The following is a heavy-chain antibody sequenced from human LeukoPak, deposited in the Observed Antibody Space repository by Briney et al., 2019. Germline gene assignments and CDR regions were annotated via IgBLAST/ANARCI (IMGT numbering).Heavy chain of an antibody. CDR3: ARDTSRGFQYYFDY. V-gene: IGHV3-48*03. CDR1: GFTFSSYE. Sequence: GGSLRLSCAASGFTFSSYEMNWVRQAPGKGLEWVSYISNFGSTIYYADSVNGRFTISRDNAKNSLYLQMNSLRVEDTAVYYCARDTSRGFQYYFDYWGQGTLVTVSS. J-gene: IGHJ4*02. CDR2: ISNFGSTI.